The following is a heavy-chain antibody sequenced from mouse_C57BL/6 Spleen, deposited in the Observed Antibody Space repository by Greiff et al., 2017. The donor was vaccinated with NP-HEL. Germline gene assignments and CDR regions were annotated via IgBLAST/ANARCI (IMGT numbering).Heavy chain of an antibody. V-gene: IGHV1-80*01. J-gene: IGHJ2*01. CDR3: AREENGNFYFDY. D-gene: IGHD2-1*01. Sequence: QVQLQQSGAELVKPGASVKISCKASGYAFSSYWMNWVKQRPGKGLEWIGQIYPGDGDTNYNGKFKGKATLTADKSSSTAYMQLSSLTSEDSAVYFCAREENGNFYFDYWGQGTTLTVSS. CDR1: GYAFSSYW. CDR2: IYPGDGDT.